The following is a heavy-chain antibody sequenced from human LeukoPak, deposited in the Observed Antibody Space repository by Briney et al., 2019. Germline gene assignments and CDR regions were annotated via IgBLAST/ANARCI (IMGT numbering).Heavy chain of an antibody. J-gene: IGHJ4*02. D-gene: IGHD6-13*01. CDR3: ARAARAPGYSSSWSPFDY. V-gene: IGHV1-69*15. Sequence: SVKVSCKASGGTFSSYAISWVRQAPGQGLEWMGRIIPIFGTANYAQKFQGRVTITADESTSTAYMELSSLRSEDTAVYYCARAARAPGYSSSWSPFDYWGQGTLVTVSS. CDR2: IIPIFGTA. CDR1: GGTFSSYA.